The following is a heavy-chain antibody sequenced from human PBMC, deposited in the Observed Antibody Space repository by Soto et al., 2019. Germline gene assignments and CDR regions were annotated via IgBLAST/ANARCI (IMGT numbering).Heavy chain of an antibody. D-gene: IGHD2-2*01. J-gene: IGHJ4*02. CDR1: GGTFSSYA. Sequence: ASVKVSCKASGGTFSSYAISWVRQAPGQGLEWMGGIIPIFGTANYAQKFQGRVTITADESTSTAYMELSSLRSEDTAVYYCARDSSHCSSTSCLSFDYWGQGTLVTVSS. CDR2: IIPIFGTA. CDR3: ARDSSHCSSTSCLSFDY. V-gene: IGHV1-69*13.